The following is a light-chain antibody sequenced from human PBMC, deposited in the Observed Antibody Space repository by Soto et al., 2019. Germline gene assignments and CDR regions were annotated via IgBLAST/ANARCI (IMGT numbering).Light chain of an antibody. CDR1: SSDVGGNNY. CDR3: SSYSSSSTLV. J-gene: IGLJ2*01. V-gene: IGLV2-14*01. CDR2: DVS. Sequence: QSALTQPASVSGSPGQSITISCIGTSSDVGGNNYVSWYQQHPGKAPKLMIYDVSNRPSGASNRFSGSKSGNTASLTISGLQTEDEADYYCSSYSSSSTLVFGGGSMVTVL.